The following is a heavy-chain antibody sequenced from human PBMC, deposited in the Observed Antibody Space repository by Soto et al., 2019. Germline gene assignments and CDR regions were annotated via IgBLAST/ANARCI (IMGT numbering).Heavy chain of an antibody. Sequence: QLQLQESGPGLVKPSQTLSLTCTVSGGSISSGGYYWSWIRQHPGKGLEWIGDIYYRGSTYYNPSLKSLVTISVDTSKNQFSLKLSSVTAADTALYYCARVADYGDYVFHYWGQGTLVTVSS. V-gene: IGHV4-31*01. CDR1: GGSISSGGYY. CDR2: IYYRGST. CDR3: ARVADYGDYVFHY. D-gene: IGHD4-17*01. J-gene: IGHJ4*02.